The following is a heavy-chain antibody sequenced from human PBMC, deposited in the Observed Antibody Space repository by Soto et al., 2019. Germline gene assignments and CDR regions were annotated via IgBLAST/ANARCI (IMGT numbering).Heavy chain of an antibody. Sequence: QVQLQQWGAGLLKPSETLSLTCAVYGGSFSGYYWSWIRQPPGKGLEWIGEINHSGSTNDNPSLKSRVTISVDTAKNQFSLKLSSVTAADTAVYYGARDRRGVVVPAAIINDAFDIWGQGTMVTVSS. CDR1: GGSFSGYY. CDR3: ARDRRGVVVPAAIINDAFDI. D-gene: IGHD2-2*01. J-gene: IGHJ3*02. CDR2: INHSGST. V-gene: IGHV4-34*01.